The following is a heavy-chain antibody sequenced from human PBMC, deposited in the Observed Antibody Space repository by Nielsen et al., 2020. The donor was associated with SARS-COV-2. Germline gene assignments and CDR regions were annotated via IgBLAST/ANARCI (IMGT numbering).Heavy chain of an antibody. Sequence: GESLKISCKGSGYSFTSYWISWVRQMPGKGLEWMGRIDPSDSYTNYSPSFQGHVTISADKSISTAYLQWSSLKASDTAMYYCARHWVVIGRYGAASGAFDIWGQGTMVTVSS. CDR3: ARHWVVIGRYGAASGAFDI. CDR1: GYSFTSYW. V-gene: IGHV5-10-1*01. J-gene: IGHJ3*02. D-gene: IGHD1-26*01. CDR2: IDPSDSYT.